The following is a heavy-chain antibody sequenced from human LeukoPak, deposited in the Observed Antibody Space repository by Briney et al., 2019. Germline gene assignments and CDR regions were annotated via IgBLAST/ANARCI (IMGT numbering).Heavy chain of an antibody. D-gene: IGHD5-24*01. CDR1: GFTFSNYA. V-gene: IGHV3-30*14. Sequence: PGGSLRLSCAASGFTFSNYAMHWVRQAPGKGLEWVAVISYDGSNKYYADSVKGRFTISRDNSKNTLYLQMNSLRAEDTAVYYCARQNRDGYNLEYYAFDIWGQGTMVTVSS. CDR2: ISYDGSNK. J-gene: IGHJ3*02. CDR3: ARQNRDGYNLEYYAFDI.